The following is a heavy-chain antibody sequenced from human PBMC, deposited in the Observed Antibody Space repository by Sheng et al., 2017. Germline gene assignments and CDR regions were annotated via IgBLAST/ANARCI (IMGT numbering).Heavy chain of an antibody. Sequence: QVQLQESGPGLVKPSQTLSLTCTVSGGSISSGGYYWSWIRQHPGKGLEWIGYIYYSGSTYYNPSLKSRVTISVDTSKNQFSLKLSSVTAADTAVYYCARAKEDIVVVPAATAAHWFDPWGQGTLVTV. J-gene: IGHJ5*02. CDR3: ARAKEDIVVVPAATAAHWFDP. CDR2: IYYSGST. D-gene: IGHD2-2*01. CDR1: GGSISSGGYY. V-gene: IGHV4-31*03.